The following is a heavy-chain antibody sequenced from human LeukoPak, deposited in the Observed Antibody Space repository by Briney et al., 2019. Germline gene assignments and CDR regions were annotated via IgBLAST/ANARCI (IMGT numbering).Heavy chain of an antibody. V-gene: IGHV3-7*01. CDR3: ARPLMYYYGSETYFWFDP. Sequence: GGSLRLSCAASGFTFTTYWMGWVRQAPGKGLEWVANIKKDGSEKYYVDSVKGRFTISRDNAKNSLSLQMNSLRAEDTAVYYCARPLMYYYGSETYFWFDPWGQGTLVTVSS. D-gene: IGHD3-10*01. J-gene: IGHJ5*02. CDR1: GFTFTTYW. CDR2: IKKDGSEK.